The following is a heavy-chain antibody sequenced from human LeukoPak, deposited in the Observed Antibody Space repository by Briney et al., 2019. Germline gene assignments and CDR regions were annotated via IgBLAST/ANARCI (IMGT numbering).Heavy chain of an antibody. Sequence: GASVKVSCKASGYTFISYGISWVRQAPGQGLEWMGWISAYNGNTNYAQKLQGRVTMTTDTSTSTAYMELRSLRSDDTAVYYCARDRKIAAAGTVQGNDAFDIWGQGTMVTVSS. D-gene: IGHD6-13*01. CDR3: ARDRKIAAAGTVQGNDAFDI. J-gene: IGHJ3*02. CDR1: GYTFISYG. V-gene: IGHV1-18*01. CDR2: ISAYNGNT.